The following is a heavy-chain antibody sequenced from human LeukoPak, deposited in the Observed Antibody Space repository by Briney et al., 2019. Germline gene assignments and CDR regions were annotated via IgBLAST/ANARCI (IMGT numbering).Heavy chain of an antibody. D-gene: IGHD5-24*01. Sequence: SETLSLTCTVSGYSISSGYYWGWIRPPPGKGLEWIGSIYHSGSTYYNPSLKSRVTISVDTSKNQFTLKLSSVTAADTAVYYCAREDGRDGYNYVAYWGQGTLVTVSS. V-gene: IGHV4-38-2*02. CDR3: AREDGRDGYNYVAY. CDR1: GYSISSGYY. J-gene: IGHJ4*02. CDR2: IYHSGST.